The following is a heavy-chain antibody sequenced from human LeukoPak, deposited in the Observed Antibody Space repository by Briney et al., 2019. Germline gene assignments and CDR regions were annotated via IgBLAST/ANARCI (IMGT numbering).Heavy chain of an antibody. CDR3: ARAQWGVYFDY. D-gene: IGHD2-8*01. CDR2: IYSGGST. CDR1: GFTVSSNY. V-gene: IGHV3-53*01. J-gene: IGHJ4*02. Sequence: GGSLRLSYAASGFTVSSNYMSWVRQAPGKGLEWVSVIYSGGSTYYADSVKGRFTISRDNSKNTLYLQMNSLRAEDTAVYYCARAQWGVYFDYWGQGTLVTVSS.